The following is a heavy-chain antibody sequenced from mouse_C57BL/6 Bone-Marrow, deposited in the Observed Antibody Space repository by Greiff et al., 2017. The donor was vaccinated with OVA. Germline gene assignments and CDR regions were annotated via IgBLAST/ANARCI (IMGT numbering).Heavy chain of an antibody. CDR3: AENYYGSSYWYFDV. J-gene: IGHJ1*03. Sequence: DVQLVESGGGLVKPGGSLKLSCAASGFTFSSYAMSWVRQTPEKRLEWVATISDGGSYTYYPDNVKGRFTISRDNAKNNLYLQMSHLKSEDTAMYYCAENYYGSSYWYFDVWGTGTTVTVSS. D-gene: IGHD1-1*01. CDR1: GFTFSSYA. V-gene: IGHV5-4*01. CDR2: ISDGGSYT.